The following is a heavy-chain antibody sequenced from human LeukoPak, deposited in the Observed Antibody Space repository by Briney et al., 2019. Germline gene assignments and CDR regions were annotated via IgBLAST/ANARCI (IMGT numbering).Heavy chain of an antibody. CDR3: ARDWVAGVPFDASDI. J-gene: IGHJ3*02. D-gene: IGHD3-10*01. CDR2: IKEDGSEK. V-gene: IGHV3-7*03. CDR1: GFTLSSYW. Sequence: GRSLRLSCAASGFTLSSYWMSWVRQAPGKGLEWVANIKEDGSEKYYVDSVKGRFTISRDNAKNSLYLHMNSLTAEDTAMYYCARDWVAGVPFDASDIWGQGTMVSVSS.